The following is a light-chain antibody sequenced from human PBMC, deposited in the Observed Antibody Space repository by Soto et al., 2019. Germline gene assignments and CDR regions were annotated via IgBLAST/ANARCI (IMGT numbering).Light chain of an antibody. V-gene: IGKV1-17*03. CDR3: LQHTSYPWT. Sequence: DIQMTQSPSAMSASGGDRVTITCRASQGISKYLAWFQQRPGKVPRRLVYAASSLQSGVPSRFSGSGSGTEFTLTISSLQPEDFGTYYCLQHTSYPWTLGQGTKVDIK. CDR1: QGISKY. J-gene: IGKJ1*01. CDR2: AAS.